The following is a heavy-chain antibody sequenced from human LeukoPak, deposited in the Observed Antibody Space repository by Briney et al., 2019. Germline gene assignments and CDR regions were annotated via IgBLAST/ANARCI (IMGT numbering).Heavy chain of an antibody. Sequence: SETLSLTCTVSGGSISSDDYDWGWIRQPPGKGLEWIGSISHRGSTYLNPSLKSRVTMSVDTSRNQFSLRLSSVTAADTAVYYCARDYGSGSLGSWFDPWGQGTLVTVSS. V-gene: IGHV4-39*07. CDR3: ARDYGSGSLGSWFDP. CDR1: GGSISSDDYD. D-gene: IGHD3-10*01. J-gene: IGHJ5*02. CDR2: ISHRGST.